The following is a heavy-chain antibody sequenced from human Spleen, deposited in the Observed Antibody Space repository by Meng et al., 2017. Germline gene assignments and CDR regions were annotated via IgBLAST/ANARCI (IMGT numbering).Heavy chain of an antibody. CDR3: ARASVTIPFDY. CDR2: ISAYNGNT. Sequence: ASVKVSCKASGYNFIGGRWLYWVRQAPGQGLEWMGWISAYNGNTNYAQKLQGRVTMTGDTSISTAYMELSGLRSDDTAMYYCARASVTIPFDYWGQGTLVTVSS. V-gene: IGHV1-2*02. J-gene: IGHJ4*02. CDR1: GYNFIGGR. D-gene: IGHD2-21*02.